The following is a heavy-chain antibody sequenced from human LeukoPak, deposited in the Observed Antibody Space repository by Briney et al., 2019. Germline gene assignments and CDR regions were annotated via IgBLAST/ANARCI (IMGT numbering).Heavy chain of an antibody. D-gene: IGHD4-17*01. J-gene: IGHJ4*02. CDR2: MNPNNGNT. Sequence: ASVKVSCKAAGYTFTSYDINWVRQATGQGLEWMGWMNPNNGNTHYAQKFQARVTLTTDTSTTTAYMELRSLRSDDTAVYYCAKDRGWQYADYETVAVEHWGQGTLVTVSS. V-gene: IGHV1-8*01. CDR1: GYTFTSYD. CDR3: AKDRGWQYADYETVAVEH.